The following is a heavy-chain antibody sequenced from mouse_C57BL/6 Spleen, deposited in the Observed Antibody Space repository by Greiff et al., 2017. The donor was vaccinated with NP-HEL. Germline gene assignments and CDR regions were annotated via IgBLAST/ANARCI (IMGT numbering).Heavy chain of an antibody. D-gene: IGHD1-1*01. V-gene: IGHV1-7*01. CDR3: ASPHYYGSSFYAKDY. Sequence: QVQLQQSGAELAKPGASVKLSCKASGYTFNSYWMHWVKQRPGQGLEWIGYINPSSGDTKYNQKFKDKATLTADKSSSTAYMHLSSLTYEDSAVYYGASPHYYGSSFYAKDYWGQGTSVTVSS. CDR2: INPSSGDT. J-gene: IGHJ4*01. CDR1: GYTFNSYW.